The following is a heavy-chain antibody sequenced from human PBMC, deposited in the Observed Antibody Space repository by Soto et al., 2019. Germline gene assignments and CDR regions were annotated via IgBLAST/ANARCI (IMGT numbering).Heavy chain of an antibody. V-gene: IGHV1-69*13. Sequence: GASVKVSCKASGGTFSSYAISWVRQAPGQGLEWMGGIIPIFGTANYAQKFQGRVTITADESTSTAYMELGSLRSEDTAVYYCARGGGPGAFDIWGPGTMVTVSS. D-gene: IGHD3-10*01. CDR2: IIPIFGTA. J-gene: IGHJ3*02. CDR1: GGTFSSYA. CDR3: ARGGGPGAFDI.